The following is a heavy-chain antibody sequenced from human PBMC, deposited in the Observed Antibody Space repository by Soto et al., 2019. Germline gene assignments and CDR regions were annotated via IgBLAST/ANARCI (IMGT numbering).Heavy chain of an antibody. Sequence: ASVKVSCKASGYTFTSYGISWVRQAPGQGLEWMGWISAYNGNTNYAQKCQGRVTMTTDTSTSTAYMELSSLRSEDTAVYYCARVYAVKAIRGRYNWFDPWGQGTLVTVSS. CDR1: GYTFTSYG. D-gene: IGHD3-16*01. CDR2: ISAYNGNT. J-gene: IGHJ5*02. CDR3: ARVYAVKAIRGRYNWFDP. V-gene: IGHV1-18*01.